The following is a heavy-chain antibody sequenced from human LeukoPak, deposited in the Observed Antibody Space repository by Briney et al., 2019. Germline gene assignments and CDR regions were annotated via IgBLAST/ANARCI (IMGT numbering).Heavy chain of an antibody. CDR1: GGSISSYY. CDR2: IYTSGST. J-gene: IGHJ5*02. V-gene: IGHV4-4*07. CDR3: ARDLGGDYYDSSGYYLEIPNNWFDP. D-gene: IGHD3-22*01. Sequence: SETLSLTCTVSGGSISSYYWSWIRQPAGKGLEWIGRIYTSGSTNYNPSLKSRVTMSVDTSKNQFSLKLSSVTAADTAVYYCARDLGGDYYDSSGYYLEIPNNWFDPWDQGTLVTVSS.